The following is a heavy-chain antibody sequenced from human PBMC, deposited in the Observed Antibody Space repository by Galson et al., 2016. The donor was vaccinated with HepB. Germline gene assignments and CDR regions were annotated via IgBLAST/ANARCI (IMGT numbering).Heavy chain of an antibody. CDR2: ISFDGRNK. V-gene: IGHV3-30*03. Sequence: SLRLSCAASGFTFSSYGMHWVRQAPGKGLEWVALISFDGRNKYYADSVRGRFTISRDNSKDTLYLQMNSLRAEDTAVYYCAHQGYMAVAGKYGAENVQYWGQGTLVTVSS. CDR1: GFTFSSYG. J-gene: IGHJ1*01. CDR3: AHQGYMAVAGKYGAENVQY. D-gene: IGHD6-19*01.